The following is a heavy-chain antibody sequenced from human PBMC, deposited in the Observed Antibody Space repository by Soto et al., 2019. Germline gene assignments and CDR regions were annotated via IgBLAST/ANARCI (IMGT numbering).Heavy chain of an antibody. CDR2: IWYDGSNK. D-gene: IGHD2-15*01. CDR1: GFTFSSYG. CDR3: AGGRYCSGGSCYGSVHPQDFYYYYYMDV. Sequence: GGSLRLSCAASGFTFSSYGMHWVRQAPGKGLEWVAVIWYDGSNKYYADSVKGRFTISRDNSKNTLYLQMNSLRAEDTAVYYCAGGRYCSGGSCYGSVHPQDFYYYYYMDVWGKGTTVTVSS. V-gene: IGHV3-33*01. J-gene: IGHJ6*03.